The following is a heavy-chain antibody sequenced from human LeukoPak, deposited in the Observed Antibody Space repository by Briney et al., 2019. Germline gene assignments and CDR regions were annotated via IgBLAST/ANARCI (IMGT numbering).Heavy chain of an antibody. CDR3: ATGISSIAVAPYFDY. CDR1: GYTFTSYY. J-gene: IGHJ4*02. CDR2: INPSGGST. Sequence: ASVKVSCKASGYTFTSYYMHWVRQAPGQGLEWMGIINPSGGSTSYAQKFQGRVTMTRDTSTSTVYIELSSLRSEDTAVYYCATGISSIAVAPYFDYWGQGTLVTVSS. D-gene: IGHD6-19*01. V-gene: IGHV1-46*01.